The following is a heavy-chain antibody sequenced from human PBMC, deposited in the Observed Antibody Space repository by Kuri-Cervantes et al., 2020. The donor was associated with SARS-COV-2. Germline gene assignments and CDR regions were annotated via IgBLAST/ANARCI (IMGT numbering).Heavy chain of an antibody. CDR3: ARDTPYCSSTTCSDF. CDR2: ISWNSGSI. D-gene: IGHD2-2*01. J-gene: IGHJ4*02. V-gene: IGHV3-9*01. CDR1: GFTFDDYA. Sequence: SLKISCAASGFTFDDYAMHWVRQAPGKGLEWVSGISWNSGSIGYADSVKGRFTISRDNAKNSLYLQMNSLRAEDTALYYCARDTPYCSSTTCSDFWGQGTLVTVSS.